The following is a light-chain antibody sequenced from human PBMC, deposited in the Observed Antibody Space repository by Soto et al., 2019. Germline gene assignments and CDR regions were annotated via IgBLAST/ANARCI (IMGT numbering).Light chain of an antibody. V-gene: IGKV3-20*01. CDR3: QQYGRSPYT. Sequence: EIVLTQSPGTLSLSPGERATLSCRASQSVSSSYLAWYQQKPGQAPRLLIYGASSRATCIPDRFSGSGSGTDFTFTISRLETEDFAVYYCQQYGRSPYTFGHGTKLEIK. J-gene: IGKJ2*01. CDR1: QSVSSSY. CDR2: GAS.